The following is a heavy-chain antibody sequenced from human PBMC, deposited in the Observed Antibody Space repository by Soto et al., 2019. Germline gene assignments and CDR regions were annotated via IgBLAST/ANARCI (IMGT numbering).Heavy chain of an antibody. CDR1: GYTFTSYV. J-gene: IGHJ6*02. Sequence: GASVKRSCKASGYTFTSYVISWVRQAPGQGLEWMGWISAYNGNTNYAQKLQGRVTMTTDTSTSTACMELRSLRSDDTAVYYWAREGGSVLLWFGESLYGMDVWGQGTTATVYS. CDR3: AREGGSVLLWFGESLYGMDV. CDR2: ISAYNGNT. D-gene: IGHD3-10*01. V-gene: IGHV1-18*04.